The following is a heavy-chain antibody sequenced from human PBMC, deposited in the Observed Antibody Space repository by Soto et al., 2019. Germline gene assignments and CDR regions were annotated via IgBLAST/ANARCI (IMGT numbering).Heavy chain of an antibody. CDR3: ARGPTPRYFDL. CDR1: GGSFSGYY. Sequence: QVQLQQWGAGLLKPSETLSLTCAVYGGSFSGYYWSWIRQPPGKGLEWIGEINHSGSTNYNPSLKGRVTISVDTSKNQFSLKLSSVTAADTAVYYCARGPTPRYFDLWGRGTLVTVSS. J-gene: IGHJ2*01. CDR2: INHSGST. V-gene: IGHV4-34*01.